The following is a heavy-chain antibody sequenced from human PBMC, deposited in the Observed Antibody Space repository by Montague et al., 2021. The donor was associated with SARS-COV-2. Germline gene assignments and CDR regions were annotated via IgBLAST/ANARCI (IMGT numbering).Heavy chain of an antibody. J-gene: IGHJ6*02. CDR2: VYYSVST. D-gene: IGHD2-8*02. CDR1: GDSISNEY. CDR3: ARGGRRDIVLVVYDQWYGLDV. Sequence: SETLSLTCTVSGDSISNEYWSWMRQPPAEGQEPIGYVYYSVSTNYNPSLKSRVTISVDTSKNQFSLKLSSVTAADTAVYYCARGGRRDIVLVVYDQWYGLDVWGQGTTVTVSS. V-gene: IGHV4-59*01.